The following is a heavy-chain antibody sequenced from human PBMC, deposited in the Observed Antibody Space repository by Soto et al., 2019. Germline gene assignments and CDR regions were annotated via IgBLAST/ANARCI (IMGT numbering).Heavy chain of an antibody. CDR3: ARGDGDYYFDY. Sequence: QVQLVESGGGVVQPGRSLRLSCAASGFTFSSYGMHWVRQAPGKGLEWVAVIWYDGSNKYYADSVKGRFTISRDNSKNTLYPQMNSLRAEDTAVYYCARGDGDYYFDYWGQGTLVTVSS. D-gene: IGHD3-10*01. CDR2: IWYDGSNK. J-gene: IGHJ4*02. V-gene: IGHV3-33*01. CDR1: GFTFSSYG.